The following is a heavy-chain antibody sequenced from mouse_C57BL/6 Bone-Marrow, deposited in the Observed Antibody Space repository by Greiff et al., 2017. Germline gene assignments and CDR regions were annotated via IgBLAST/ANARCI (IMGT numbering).Heavy chain of an antibody. J-gene: IGHJ2*01. V-gene: IGHV1-69*01. Sequence: QVQLQQPGAELVMPGASVKLSCKASGYTFTSYWMHWVKQRPGQGLEWIGEIDPSDSYTNYNQKLKGKSTLTVDKSSSTAYMQLSSLTSEDSAVYYCARGGLLPYYFDYWGQGTTLTVSS. D-gene: IGHD2-3*01. CDR2: IDPSDSYT. CDR1: GYTFTSYW. CDR3: ARGGLLPYYFDY.